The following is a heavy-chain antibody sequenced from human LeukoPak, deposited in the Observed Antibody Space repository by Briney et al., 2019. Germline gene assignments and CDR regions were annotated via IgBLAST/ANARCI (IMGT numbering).Heavy chain of an antibody. CDR3: ARELSSSILQFDY. V-gene: IGHV4-39*02. Sequence: PSETLSLTCSVSGGSLSSSSYYWGWIRQPPGRGLEWIGNIYETGSTNYNPSLKSRVTISVDTSKNQFSLKLSSVTAADTAVYYCARELSSSILQFDYWGQGTLVSVSS. D-gene: IGHD6-13*01. CDR1: GGSLSSSSYY. CDR2: IYETGST. J-gene: IGHJ4*02.